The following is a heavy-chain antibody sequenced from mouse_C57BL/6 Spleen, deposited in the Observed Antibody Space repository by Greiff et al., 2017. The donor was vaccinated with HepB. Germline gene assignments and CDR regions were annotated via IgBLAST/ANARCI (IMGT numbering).Heavy chain of an antibody. Sequence: QVQLQQSGAELVKPGASVKLSCKASGYTFTSYWMQWVKQRPGQGLEWIGEIDPSDSYTNYNQKFKGKATLTVDTSSSTAYMQLSSLTSEDSAVYYCARTTAQASRFAYWGQGTLVTVSA. CDR3: ARTTAQASRFAY. V-gene: IGHV1-50*01. J-gene: IGHJ3*01. D-gene: IGHD3-2*02. CDR2: IDPSDSYT. CDR1: GYTFTSYW.